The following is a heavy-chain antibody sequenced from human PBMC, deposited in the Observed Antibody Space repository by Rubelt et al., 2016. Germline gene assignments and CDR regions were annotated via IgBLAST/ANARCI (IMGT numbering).Heavy chain of an antibody. V-gene: IGHV3-66*01. Sequence: VQLLDSGGGLVQPGGSLRLSCAASGFTFSDYYMSWIRQAPGKGLECVSLIYSGGSTYYADSVKGRFTISRDNSKNTLYLQMNYLRAEDTAVYYCANVDIVARISGIDYWCQGIPVTVSS. CDR1: GFTFSDYY. CDR3: ANVDIVARISGIDY. J-gene: IGHJ4*02. D-gene: IGHD5-12*01. CDR2: IYSGGST.